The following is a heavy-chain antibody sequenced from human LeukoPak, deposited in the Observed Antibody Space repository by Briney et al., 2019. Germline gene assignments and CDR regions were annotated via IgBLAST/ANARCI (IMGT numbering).Heavy chain of an antibody. J-gene: IGHJ4*02. CDR1: GFTFGDYY. V-gene: IGHV3-11*01. Sequence: PGGSLRLSCAASGFTFGDYYMSWIRQAPGKGLEWVSYISSSGSTIYYADSVKGRFTISRDNAKNSLYLQMNSLRAEDTAVYYCARSGEYYYDSSGYWNYWGQGTLVTVSS. D-gene: IGHD3-22*01. CDR3: ARSGEYYYDSSGYWNY. CDR2: ISSSGSTI.